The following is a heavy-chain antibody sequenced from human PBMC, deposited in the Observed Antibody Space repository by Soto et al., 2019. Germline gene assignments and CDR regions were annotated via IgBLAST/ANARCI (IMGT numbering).Heavy chain of an antibody. V-gene: IGHV1-69*13. D-gene: IGHD2-21*01. J-gene: IGHJ4*02. CDR1: GGTFSSYA. CDR3: ATTGKHQMVQLDCDY. CDR2: IIPIFGTA. Sequence: ASVKVSCKASGGTFSSYAISWVRQAPGQGLEWMGGIIPIFGTANYAQKFQGRVTITADESTSTAYMELSSLRSEDAAVYSCATTGKHQMVQLDCDYWGQRTLVPVSP.